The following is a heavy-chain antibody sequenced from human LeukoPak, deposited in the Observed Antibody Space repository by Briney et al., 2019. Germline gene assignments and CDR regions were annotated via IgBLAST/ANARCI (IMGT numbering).Heavy chain of an antibody. Sequence: PGRSLRLSCAASGFTFDDYAMHWVRHAPGKGLEWVSGISWNSGSIGYADSVKGRFTISRDNAKNSLYLQMNSLRAEDTAFYYCARAGGSRYYYAMDVWGQGTTVTVSS. CDR2: ISWNSGSI. J-gene: IGHJ6*02. CDR3: ARAGGSRYYYAMDV. V-gene: IGHV3-9*01. CDR1: GFTFDDYA. D-gene: IGHD3-16*01.